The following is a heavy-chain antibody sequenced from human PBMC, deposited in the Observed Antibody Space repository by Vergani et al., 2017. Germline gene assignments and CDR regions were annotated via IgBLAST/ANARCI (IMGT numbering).Heavy chain of an antibody. J-gene: IGHJ4*02. V-gene: IGHV3-48*04. CDR3: AREVYYYDSSGYYTLFDY. CDR1: GFTFSSYA. Sequence: EVQLLESGGGLVQPGGSLRLSCAASGFTFSSYAMSWIRQAPGKGLEWVSYISSSGSTIYYADSVKGRFTISRDNAKNSLYLQMNSLRAEDTAVYYCAREVYYYDSSGYYTLFDYWGQGTLVTVSS. D-gene: IGHD3-22*01. CDR2: ISSSGSTI.